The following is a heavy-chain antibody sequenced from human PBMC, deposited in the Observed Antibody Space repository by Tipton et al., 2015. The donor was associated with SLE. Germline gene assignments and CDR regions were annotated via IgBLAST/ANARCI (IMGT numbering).Heavy chain of an antibody. Sequence: TLSLTCTVSGGSISSTQYFWGWIRQPPGKGLEWIASMYSRGSTYYNPSLKSRVTTSVDTSKNQFSLKLTSVTAADTAVYYCAKDPEDYFDCWGPGTLVTVSS. V-gene: IGHV4-39*07. CDR3: AKDPEDYFDC. J-gene: IGHJ4*02. CDR1: GGSISSTQYF. CDR2: MYSRGST.